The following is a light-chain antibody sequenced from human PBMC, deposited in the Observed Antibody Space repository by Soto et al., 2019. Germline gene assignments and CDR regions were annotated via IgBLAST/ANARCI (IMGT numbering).Light chain of an antibody. J-gene: IGKJ5*01. CDR3: QQYGSSPRIT. V-gene: IGKV3-20*01. CDR1: QSVGRS. Sequence: EIVTTQSPATLSVSPGERATISCSASQSVGRSLAWYQQKPGQAPRLLIYGASTRATGIPARFSGSGSGTDFTLTISRLEPEDFAVYYCQQYGSSPRITFGQGTRLEI. CDR2: GAS.